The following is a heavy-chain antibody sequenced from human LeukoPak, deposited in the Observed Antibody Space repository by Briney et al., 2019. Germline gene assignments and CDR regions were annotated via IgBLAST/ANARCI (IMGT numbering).Heavy chain of an antibody. D-gene: IGHD2-2*01. CDR1: GASITSYH. CDR2: MFYSGNT. J-gene: IGHJ5*01. V-gene: IGHV4-4*07. Sequence: SETLSLTCTVSGASITSYHWSWIRQPAGKGLEWIGRMFYSGNTDYNPSLKSRLTMSIDTSKNQFSLKLSSVTAADTAVYFCARDQEHCSGTSCYPYWYDSWGQGTLVTVSS. CDR3: ARDQEHCSGTSCYPYWYDS.